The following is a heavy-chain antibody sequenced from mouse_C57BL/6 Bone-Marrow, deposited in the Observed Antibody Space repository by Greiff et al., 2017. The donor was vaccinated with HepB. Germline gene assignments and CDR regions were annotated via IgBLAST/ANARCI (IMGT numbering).Heavy chain of an antibody. CDR1: GYTFTEYT. V-gene: IGHV1-62-2*01. J-gene: IGHJ2*01. D-gene: IGHD1-1*01. CDR2: FYPGSGSI. Sequence: VQLQQSGAELVKPGASVKLSCKASGYTFTEYTIHWVKQRSGQGLEWIGWFYPGSGSIKYNEKFKDKATLTADKSSSTVYMELSRLTSEDSAVYFCARHEEGPSYGSLYFDYWGQGTTLTVSS. CDR3: ARHEEGPSYGSLYFDY.